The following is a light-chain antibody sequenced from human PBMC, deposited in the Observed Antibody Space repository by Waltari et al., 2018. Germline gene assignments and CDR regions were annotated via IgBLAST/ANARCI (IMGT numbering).Light chain of an antibody. J-gene: IGLJ3*02. CDR3: TLYTTTSTWV. V-gene: IGLV2-18*01. Sequence: QSALTQPPSVSGSPGQSVTISCTGTSGDVGSYNRVSWYQQPPGTAPKLIIYEVTNRPSGVPDRFSGSKSGNTASLSISGLQAEDEADYYCTLYTTTSTWVFGGGTRLTVL. CDR2: EVT. CDR1: SGDVGSYNR.